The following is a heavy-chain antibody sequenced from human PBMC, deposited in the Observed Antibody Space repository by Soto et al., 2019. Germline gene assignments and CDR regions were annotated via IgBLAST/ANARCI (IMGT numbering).Heavy chain of an antibody. D-gene: IGHD4-17*01. Sequence: QITLKESGPTLVKPTQTLTLTCTFSGFSLSTSGVGVGWIRQPPGKALEWLALIYWDDDKRYSPSLKSRLTITKDTSKNQVVLTMTNMDPVDTATYYCAHRSYGDLIYDYWGQGTLVTVSS. V-gene: IGHV2-5*02. CDR3: AHRSYGDLIYDY. CDR2: IYWDDDK. J-gene: IGHJ4*02. CDR1: GFSLSTSGVG.